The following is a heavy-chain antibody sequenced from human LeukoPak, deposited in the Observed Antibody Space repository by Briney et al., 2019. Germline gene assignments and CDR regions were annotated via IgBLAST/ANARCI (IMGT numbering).Heavy chain of an antibody. CDR3: ARARSSGAFDI. CDR2: IGTAGDT. J-gene: IGHJ3*02. D-gene: IGHD3-22*01. Sequence: GGSLRLSCAASGFTFSSYDMHWVRQATGKGLEWVSAIGTAGDTYYPGSVKGRFTISRENATNSLYLQMNSLRAGDTAVYYCARARSSGAFDIWGQGTMVTVSS. V-gene: IGHV3-13*01. CDR1: GFTFSSYD.